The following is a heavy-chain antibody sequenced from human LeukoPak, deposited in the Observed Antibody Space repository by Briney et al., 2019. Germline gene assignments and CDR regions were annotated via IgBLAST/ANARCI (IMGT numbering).Heavy chain of an antibody. J-gene: IGHJ5*02. CDR2: ISDTGGRT. CDR1: GFSFSDSA. Sequence: GGSLRLSCAASGFSFSDSAVSWVRHSPGEGLKWVSSISDTGGRTYYADSVKGRFTITRDNSRNTVNLQMNSLRAGDTARYYCAKGGQDFDSWRFDLWGQGILVIVSS. D-gene: IGHD3-3*01. CDR3: AKGGQDFDSWRFDL. V-gene: IGHV3-23*01.